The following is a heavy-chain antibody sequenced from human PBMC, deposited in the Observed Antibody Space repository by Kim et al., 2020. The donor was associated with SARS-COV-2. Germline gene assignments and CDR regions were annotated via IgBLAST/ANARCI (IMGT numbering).Heavy chain of an antibody. CDR3: AGSEAGDIVVVPAAWGDAFDI. J-gene: IGHJ3*02. CDR2: INAGNGNT. CDR1: GYTFTSYA. D-gene: IGHD2-2*01. Sequence: ASVKVSCKASGYTFTSYAMHWVRQAPGQRLEWMGWINAGNGNTKYSQKFQGRVTITRDTSASTAYMELSSLRSEDTAVYYCAGSEAGDIVVVPAAWGDAFDIWGQGTMVTVSS. V-gene: IGHV1-3*01.